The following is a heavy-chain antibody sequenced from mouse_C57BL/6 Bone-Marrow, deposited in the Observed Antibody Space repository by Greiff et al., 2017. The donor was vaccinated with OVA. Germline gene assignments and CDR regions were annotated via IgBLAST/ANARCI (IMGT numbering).Heavy chain of an antibody. J-gene: IGHJ1*03. V-gene: IGHV1-76*01. Sequence: VQLQQSGAELVRPGASVKLSCKASGYTFTDYYINWVKQRPGQGLEWIARIYPGSGNTYYNEKFKGKATLTAEKSSSTAYMQLSSLTSEDSAVYFGARGGYSNYDWYFDVWGTGTTVTVSS. CDR2: IYPGSGNT. CDR1: GYTFTDYY. D-gene: IGHD2-5*01. CDR3: ARGGYSNYDWYFDV.